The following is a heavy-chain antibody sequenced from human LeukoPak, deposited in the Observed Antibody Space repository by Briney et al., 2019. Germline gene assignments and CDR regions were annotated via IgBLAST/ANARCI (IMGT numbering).Heavy chain of an antibody. CDR2: IYYSGST. CDR3: VSTVAGWFDP. Sequence: PSETLSLTCTVSGGSISSYYWSWIRQPPGKGLEWIGYIYYSGSTNYNPSLKSRVTISVDTSKNQFSLKLSSVTAADTAVYYCVSTVAGWFDPWGQGTLVTVSS. J-gene: IGHJ5*02. CDR1: GGSISSYY. D-gene: IGHD6-19*01. V-gene: IGHV4-59*01.